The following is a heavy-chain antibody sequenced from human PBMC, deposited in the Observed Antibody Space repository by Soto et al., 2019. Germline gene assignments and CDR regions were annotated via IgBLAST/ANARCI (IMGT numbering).Heavy chain of an antibody. Sequence: SETLSLTCTVSGGSISSYYWSWIRQPPGKGLEWIGYIYYSGSTNYNPSLKSRVTISVDTSKNQFSLKLSSVTAADTAVYYCARDTNDSSGYYYLDYWGQGTLVTVS. CDR2: IYYSGST. V-gene: IGHV4-59*01. CDR1: GGSISSYY. J-gene: IGHJ4*02. D-gene: IGHD3-22*01. CDR3: ARDTNDSSGYYYLDY.